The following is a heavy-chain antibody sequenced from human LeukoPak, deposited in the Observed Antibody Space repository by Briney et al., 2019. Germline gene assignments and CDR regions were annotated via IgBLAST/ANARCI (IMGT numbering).Heavy chain of an antibody. J-gene: IGHJ4*02. CDR1: GYTFTSYA. CDR2: IIPIFGTA. V-gene: IGHV1-69*06. D-gene: IGHD4-17*01. CDR3: ATKTTGLLGFDY. Sequence: SVKVSCKASGYTFTSYAISWVRQAPGQGLEWMGGIIPIFGTANYAQKFQGRVTITADKSTSTAYMELSSLRSEDTAVYYCATKTTGLLGFDYWGQGTLVTVSS.